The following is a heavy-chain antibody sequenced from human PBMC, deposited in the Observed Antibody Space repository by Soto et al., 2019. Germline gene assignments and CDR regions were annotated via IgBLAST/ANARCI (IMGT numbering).Heavy chain of an antibody. V-gene: IGHV3-23*01. CDR1: GFTFSSYA. D-gene: IGHD6-6*01. J-gene: IGHJ4*02. Sequence: GGSLRLSCAASGFTFSSYAMSWVRQAPGNGLEWVSAISGSGGSTYYADSVKGRFTISRDNSKNTRYLQMNSLRAEDTAVYYCASRRRARTGDDYWGQGTLVTVSS. CDR3: ASRRRARTGDDY. CDR2: ISGSGGST.